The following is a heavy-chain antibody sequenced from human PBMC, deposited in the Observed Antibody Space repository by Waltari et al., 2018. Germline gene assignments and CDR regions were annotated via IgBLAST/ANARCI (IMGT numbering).Heavy chain of an antibody. Sequence: QVQLQQWGAGLLKTSETLSLTCAVYGGSFSAYYWSWLRQPPGKGLEWIGEINHSGSTNYNPSLKSRVTISVDTSKNRFSLKLSSVTAADTAVYYWARVPPAITAADTPLRSWFDPWGQGTLVTVSS. J-gene: IGHJ5*02. CDR2: INHSGST. D-gene: IGHD6-13*01. CDR1: GGSFSAYY. V-gene: IGHV4-34*01. CDR3: ARVPPAITAADTPLRSWFDP.